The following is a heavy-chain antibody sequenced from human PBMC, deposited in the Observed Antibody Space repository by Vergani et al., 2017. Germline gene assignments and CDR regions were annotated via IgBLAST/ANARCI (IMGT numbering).Heavy chain of an antibody. V-gene: IGHV3-20*04. D-gene: IGHD6-19*01. CDR2: LNWNGDDT. Sequence: VQLQESGPGLVKPSQTLSLTCTVSGGSISSGDYYWSWVRQAPGKGLEWVSGLNWNGDDTGHADSVRGRFTVSRDNAKKSLYLQMNSLRVEDTAMYYCVREFSSGWREFDSWGRGTLVSVSS. J-gene: IGHJ4*02. CDR1: GGSISSGDYY. CDR3: VREFSSGWREFDS.